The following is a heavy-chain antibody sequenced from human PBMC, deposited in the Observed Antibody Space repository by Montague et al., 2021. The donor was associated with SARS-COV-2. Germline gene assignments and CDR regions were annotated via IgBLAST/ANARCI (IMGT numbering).Heavy chain of an antibody. V-gene: IGHV4-39*01. J-gene: IGHJ3*02. Sequence: SETLSLTSTVSGGSISSSSYYWGWIRQPPGKGLEWIGSIYYSGSTYHNPSLKSRVTISVDTSKNQFSLKLSSVTAADTAVYYCARLGDYYDSRRGAFDIWGQGTMVTVSS. CDR1: GGSISSSSYY. D-gene: IGHD3-22*01. CDR3: ARLGDYYDSRRGAFDI. CDR2: IYYSGST.